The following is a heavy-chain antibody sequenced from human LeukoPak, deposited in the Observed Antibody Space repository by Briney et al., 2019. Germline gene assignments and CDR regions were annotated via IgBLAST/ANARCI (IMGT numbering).Heavy chain of an antibody. CDR3: AREIGPGYCSSTSCRNGLDY. Sequence: GASVKVSCKASGYTFTGYYMHWVRQAPGQGLEWMGWINPNSGGTNYAQKFQGRVTMTRDTSISTAYMELSRLKSDDTAVYYCAREIGPGYCSSTSCRNGLDYWGQGTLVTVSS. D-gene: IGHD2-2*03. J-gene: IGHJ4*02. CDR1: GYTFTGYY. CDR2: INPNSGGT. V-gene: IGHV1-2*02.